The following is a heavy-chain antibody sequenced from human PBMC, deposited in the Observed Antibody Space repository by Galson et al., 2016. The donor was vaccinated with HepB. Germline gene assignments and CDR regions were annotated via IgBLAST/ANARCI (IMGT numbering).Heavy chain of an antibody. D-gene: IGHD1-26*01. Sequence: SLRLSCAASGFTFSRYTMNWVRQAPGKGLEWVSYISSSSSTIYYADSVKGRFTISRDNAKNSLYLQVNSLRDEDTAVYYCARTLCSSGSYWYFDYWGEGTLVTVSS. CDR2: ISSSSSTI. V-gene: IGHV3-48*02. CDR3: ARTLCSSGSYWYFDY. CDR1: GFTFSRYT. J-gene: IGHJ4*02.